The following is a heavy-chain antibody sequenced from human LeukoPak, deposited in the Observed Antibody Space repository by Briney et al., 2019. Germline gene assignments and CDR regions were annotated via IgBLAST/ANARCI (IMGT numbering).Heavy chain of an antibody. CDR2: IYHSGST. CDR3: ARDRDWNYFDY. J-gene: IGHJ4*02. CDR1: GGSISSGGYY. Sequence: SETLSLTCTVSGGSISSGGYYWSWIRQPPGKGLEWVGYIYHSGSTYYNPSLKSRVTISVDRSKNQFSLKLSSVTAADTAVYYCARDRDWNYFDYWGQGTLVTVSS. V-gene: IGHV4-30-2*01. D-gene: IGHD3/OR15-3a*01.